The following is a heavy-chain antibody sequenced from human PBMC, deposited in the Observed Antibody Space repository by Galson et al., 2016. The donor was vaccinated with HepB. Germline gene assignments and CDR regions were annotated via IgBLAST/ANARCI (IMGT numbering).Heavy chain of an antibody. D-gene: IGHD6-19*01. V-gene: IGHV2-5*01. CDR3: AHGSGWLFDY. CDR1: GFSLTDNAEG. Sequence: PALVKPTQTLTLTCTFSGFSLTDNAEGVGWFRQPPGTALEWLALMYWNDDNPYRSSLRSKLSLTKDTSKNQVVLTMTDMGPVDTATYYCAHGSGWLFDYWGEGTLVTVSS. J-gene: IGHJ4*02. CDR2: MYWNDDN.